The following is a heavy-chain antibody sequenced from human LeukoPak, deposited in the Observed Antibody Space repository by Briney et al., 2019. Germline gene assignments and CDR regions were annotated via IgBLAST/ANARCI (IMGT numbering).Heavy chain of an antibody. D-gene: IGHD4-17*01. J-gene: IGHJ4*02. CDR3: ARDQDYGDYGGY. Sequence: ASVKVSCKASGYTFTSYGISWVRQAPGQGLEWMGWISAYNGNTNYAQKLQGRVTMITDTSTSTAYMELRSLRSDDTAVYYCARDQDYGDYGGYWGQGTLVTVSS. CDR2: ISAYNGNT. V-gene: IGHV1-18*01. CDR1: GYTFTSYG.